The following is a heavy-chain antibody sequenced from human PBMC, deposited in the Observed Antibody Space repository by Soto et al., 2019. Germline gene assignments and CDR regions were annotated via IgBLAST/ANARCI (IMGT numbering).Heavy chain of an antibody. Sequence: GGSLRPSCAASGFTFSGDPMSWVRQAPGKGRELVSAIGERGDGTAYRDSMKGRFTISRDNFKNMLYLQMDSLRAEDTAVYYCANRLGHYHFSGLPLDLWGQGTMVTVSS. D-gene: IGHD1-26*01. V-gene: IGHV3-23*01. CDR3: ANRLGHYHFSGLPLDL. CDR1: GFTFSGDP. J-gene: IGHJ3*01. CDR2: IGERGDGT.